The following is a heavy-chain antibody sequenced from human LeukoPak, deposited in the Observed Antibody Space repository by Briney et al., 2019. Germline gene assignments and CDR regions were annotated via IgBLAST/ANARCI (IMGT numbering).Heavy chain of an antibody. V-gene: IGHV1-18*01. Sequence: GASVKVSCKASGYSFTSYGISWVRQAPGQGLEWMEWISAYNGHTNYAQKLQGRVTMTTDTSTSTAYMELRSLRSDDTAVYYCARLTVGGPFDYWGQGTLVTVSS. J-gene: IGHJ4*02. CDR2: ISAYNGHT. CDR3: ARLTVGGPFDY. D-gene: IGHD4-17*01. CDR1: GYSFTSYG.